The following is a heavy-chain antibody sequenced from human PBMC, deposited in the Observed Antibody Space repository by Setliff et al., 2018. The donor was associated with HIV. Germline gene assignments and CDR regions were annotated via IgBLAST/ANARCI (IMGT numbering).Heavy chain of an antibody. J-gene: IGHJ4*02. CDR3: ARGQENGDLRY. D-gene: IGHD3-10*01. Sequence: SETLSLTCAVYGGSFSGYYWSWIRQPPGKGLEWIGEINHSGSTNYNPSLKSRVTLSVDTSKNQFSLNLGSVTAADTALYYCARGQENGDLRYWGQGTLVTVSS. CDR1: GGSFSGYY. CDR2: INHSGST. V-gene: IGHV4-34*01.